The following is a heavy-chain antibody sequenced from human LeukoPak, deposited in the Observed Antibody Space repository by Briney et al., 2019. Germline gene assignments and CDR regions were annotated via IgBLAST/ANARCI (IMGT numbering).Heavy chain of an antibody. V-gene: IGHV1-18*01. CDR2: ISAYNGNT. J-gene: IGHJ4*02. Sequence: ASVKVSCKASGYTFTSYGISWVRQAPGQGLEWMGWISAYNGNTNYAQKLQGRVTMTTGTSTSTAYMELRSLRSDDTAVYYCARLPNQYSSYDCWGQGTLVTVSS. CDR1: GYTFTSYG. CDR3: ARLPNQYSSYDC. D-gene: IGHD6-6*01.